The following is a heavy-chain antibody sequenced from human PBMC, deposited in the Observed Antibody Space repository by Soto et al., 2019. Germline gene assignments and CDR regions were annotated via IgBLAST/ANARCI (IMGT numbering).Heavy chain of an antibody. Sequence: SETLSLTCAVYGGSFSGYYWTWIRQPPGTGLEWIGEINHSGSTNYNPSLKSRVTISVDTSKNQFSLKLTSVTAADTAVYYCARDKITDLYDYWGRGTLVTVSS. J-gene: IGHJ4*02. CDR2: INHSGST. CDR3: ARDKITDLYDY. D-gene: IGHD3-10*01. V-gene: IGHV4-34*01. CDR1: GGSFSGYY.